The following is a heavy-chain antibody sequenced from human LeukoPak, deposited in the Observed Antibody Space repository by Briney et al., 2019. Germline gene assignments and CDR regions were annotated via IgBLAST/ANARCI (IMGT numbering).Heavy chain of an antibody. V-gene: IGHV3-11*01. D-gene: IGHD6-13*01. J-gene: IGHJ5*02. CDR1: GFTFSDYY. Sequence: GGSLRLSCAASGFTFSDYYMSWIRQAPGKGLEWVSYIRSSGSTIYYADSVKGRFTISRDNAKNSLYLQMNSLRAEDTAVYYCAIMRYSSSWNWFDPWGQGTLVTVSS. CDR2: IRSSGSTI. CDR3: AIMRYSSSWNWFDP.